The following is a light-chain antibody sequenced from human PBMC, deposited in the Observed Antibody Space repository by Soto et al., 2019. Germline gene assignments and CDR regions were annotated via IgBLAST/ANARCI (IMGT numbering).Light chain of an antibody. Sequence: LRQPTATLSVSPGERASISCLASQSDGSNLAWYQQKPGQAPRFLIYGASTRATGIPARFSGSGSGTDFTLNISSLQSEDVAVYYCQQYNIWPRTFGEGTKVDIK. CDR1: QSDGSN. J-gene: IGKJ1*01. V-gene: IGKV3-15*01. CDR3: QQYNIWPRT. CDR2: GAS.